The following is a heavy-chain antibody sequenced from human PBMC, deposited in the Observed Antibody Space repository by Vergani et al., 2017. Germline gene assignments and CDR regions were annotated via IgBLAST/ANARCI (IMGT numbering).Heavy chain of an antibody. Sequence: EVQLVESGGGLVKPGGSLRLSCAASGFTFSSYSMNWVRQAPGKGLEWVSSISSSSSYIYYADSVKGRFTISRDNAKTSRYLQMNSLRAEDTAVYYCARGSYYDILTGNYYYGMDVWGQGTTVTVSS. V-gene: IGHV3-21*01. CDR1: GFTFSSYS. CDR2: ISSSSSYI. CDR3: ARGSYYDILTGNYYYGMDV. D-gene: IGHD3-9*01. J-gene: IGHJ6*02.